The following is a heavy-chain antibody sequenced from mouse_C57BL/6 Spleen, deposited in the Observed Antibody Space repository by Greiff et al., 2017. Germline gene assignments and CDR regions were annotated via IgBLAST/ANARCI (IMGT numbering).Heavy chain of an antibody. Sequence: EVKLVESEGGLVQPGSSMKLSCTASGFTFSDYYMAWVRQVPEKGLEWVANINYDGSSTYYLDSLKSRFIISRDNAKNILYLQMSSLKSEDTATYYCARDTGRYFDYWGQGTTLTVSS. D-gene: IGHD4-1*01. CDR1: GFTFSDYY. J-gene: IGHJ2*01. V-gene: IGHV5-16*01. CDR3: ARDTGRYFDY. CDR2: INYDGSST.